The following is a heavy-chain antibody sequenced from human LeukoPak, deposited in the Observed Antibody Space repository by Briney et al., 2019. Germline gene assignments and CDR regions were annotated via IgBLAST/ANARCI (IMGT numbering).Heavy chain of an antibody. CDR2: IYYSGST. CDR1: GGSITSYY. CDR3: GGSYYYESSGYYGTFDY. Sequence: SETLSLTCTVSGGSITSYYWSWIRQPPGKGLEWIGYIYYSGSTNYNPSLKSRVTISVDTSKNQFSLKLSSVTAADTAVYYCGGSYYYESSGYYGTFDYWGQGTLVTVSS. D-gene: IGHD3-22*01. V-gene: IGHV4-59*01. J-gene: IGHJ4*02.